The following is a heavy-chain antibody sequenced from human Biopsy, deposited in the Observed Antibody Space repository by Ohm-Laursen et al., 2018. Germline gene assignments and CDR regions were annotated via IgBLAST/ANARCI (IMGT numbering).Heavy chain of an antibody. CDR1: GGAITSYY. CDR3: ARHPTGFWFDP. V-gene: IGHV4-59*08. CDR2: VSYSGNA. Sequence: SQTLSLTCTVSGGAITSYYWSWTRQPPGKGLEWIGYVSYSGNADYNPSLKSRVTISLDKSTNQLPLKLRSVTAADTAVYYCARHPTGFWFDPWGQGTLVTVSS. J-gene: IGHJ5*02.